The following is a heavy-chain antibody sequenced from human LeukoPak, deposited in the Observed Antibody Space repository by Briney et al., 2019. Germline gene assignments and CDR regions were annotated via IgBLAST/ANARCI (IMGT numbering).Heavy chain of an antibody. Sequence: GGSLRLSCAASGFTFSSYSMNWVRQAPGKGLEWVSYISSSSSTIYYADSVKGRFTISRDNAKNSLYLQMNSLRAEDTAVYYCARVGYDSSGYYYYGMDVWGQGTTVTVSS. CDR2: ISSSSSTI. J-gene: IGHJ6*02. D-gene: IGHD3-22*01. CDR1: GFTFSSYS. CDR3: ARVGYDSSGYYYYGMDV. V-gene: IGHV3-48*01.